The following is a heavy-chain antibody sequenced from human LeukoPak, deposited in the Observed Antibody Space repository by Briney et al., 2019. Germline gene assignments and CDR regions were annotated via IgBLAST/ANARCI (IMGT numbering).Heavy chain of an antibody. V-gene: IGHV4-34*01. CDR3: ARSSEGRYYYDSSGFSYYYYYMDV. J-gene: IGHJ6*03. D-gene: IGHD3-22*01. CDR2: INHSGST. CDR1: GGSFSGYY. Sequence: SETLSLTCAVYGGSFSGYYWSWIRQPPGKGLEWIGEINHSGSTNYNPSLKSRVTISVDTSKNQFSLKLSSVTAADTAVYYCARSSEGRYYYDSSGFSYYYYYMDVWGKGTTVTISS.